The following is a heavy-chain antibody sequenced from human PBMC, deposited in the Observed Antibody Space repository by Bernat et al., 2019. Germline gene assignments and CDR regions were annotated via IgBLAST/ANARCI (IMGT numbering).Heavy chain of an antibody. CDR3: AKEYVAARPFGMDV. D-gene: IGHD6-6*01. Sequence: QVQLVESGGGVVQPGRSLRLSCAASGFTFSSYAMHWVRQAPGKGLEWVAVISYDGSNKYYADSVKGRFTISRDNSKNTLYLQMNSLRAEDTAVYYCAKEYVAARPFGMDVWGQGTTVTASS. CDR2: ISYDGSNK. J-gene: IGHJ6*02. V-gene: IGHV3-30*04. CDR1: GFTFSSYA.